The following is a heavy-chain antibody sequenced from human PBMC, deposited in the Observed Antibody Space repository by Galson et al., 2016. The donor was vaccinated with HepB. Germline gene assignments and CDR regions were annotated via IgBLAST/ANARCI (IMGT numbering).Heavy chain of an antibody. D-gene: IGHD6-13*01. CDR1: GFTFSTYW. J-gene: IGHJ4*02. CDR2: INQDGGNK. CDR3: AREPWSRLEDNSSWSGGADC. V-gene: IGHV3-7*01. Sequence: SLRLSCAASGFTFSTYWMGWVRQAPGKGLEWVADINQDGGNKYYVDSVKGRFTISRDNAKNSLYLQMNSLRAEDTAVYFCAREPWSRLEDNSSWSGGADCWGQGTLVTVSS.